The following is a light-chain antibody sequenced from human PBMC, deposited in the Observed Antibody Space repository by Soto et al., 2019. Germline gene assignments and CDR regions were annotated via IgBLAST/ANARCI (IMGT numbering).Light chain of an antibody. CDR1: QSVSNNF. J-gene: IGKJ4*01. Sequence: EIVLTQSPGTLSLSPGEGATLSCRASQSVSNNFVAWYQQRPGKAPRLLIYGSSSRASGIPDRFSGSGSGTDFTLTISRREPEDFAVYYCQQYCCSLLSFGGGTKVEIK. CDR2: GSS. V-gene: IGKV3-20*01. CDR3: QQYCCSLLS.